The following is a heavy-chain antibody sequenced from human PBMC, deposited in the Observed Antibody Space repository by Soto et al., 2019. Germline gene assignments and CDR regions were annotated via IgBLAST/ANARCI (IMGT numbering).Heavy chain of an antibody. CDR1: GFTFSSYS. Sequence: GESLKISCAASGFTFSSYSMNWVRQAPGKGLEWVSSISSSSSYIYYADSVKGRFTISRDNAKNSLYLQMNSLRAEDTAVYYCARDDGGDTAHYMDVWGKGTTVTVSS. J-gene: IGHJ6*03. D-gene: IGHD5-18*01. V-gene: IGHV3-21*01. CDR2: ISSSSSYI. CDR3: ARDDGGDTAHYMDV.